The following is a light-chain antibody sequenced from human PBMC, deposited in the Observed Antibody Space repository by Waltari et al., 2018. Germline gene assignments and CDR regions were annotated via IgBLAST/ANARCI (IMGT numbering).Light chain of an antibody. V-gene: IGKV1-8*01. Sequence: AIRITQSPSSLSASTVDRVTITCRASQGISSYLAWYQQKPGKAPKLRIYAASTLQSGVPSRFSGSGSGTDFTLTISCLQSEDFATYYCQQYYSYPPTFGGGTKVEIK. CDR3: QQYYSYPPT. J-gene: IGKJ4*01. CDR1: QGISSY. CDR2: AAS.